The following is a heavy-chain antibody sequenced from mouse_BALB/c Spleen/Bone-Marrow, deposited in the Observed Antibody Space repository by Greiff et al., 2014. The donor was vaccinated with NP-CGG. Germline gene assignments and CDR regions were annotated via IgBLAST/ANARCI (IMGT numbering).Heavy chain of an antibody. D-gene: IGHD2-4*01. Sequence: EVQLQQSGPGLVKPSQSLSLTCTVTGYSITSDYAWNWIRQFPGNKLEWMGYISYSGNTNYNPSLKSRISITRDTSKNQFFLHLNSVTTEDTATYYGARWGDYDLYAMDYWGQGTSVTASS. V-gene: IGHV3-2*02. J-gene: IGHJ4*01. CDR1: GYSITSDYA. CDR2: ISYSGNT. CDR3: ARWGDYDLYAMDY.